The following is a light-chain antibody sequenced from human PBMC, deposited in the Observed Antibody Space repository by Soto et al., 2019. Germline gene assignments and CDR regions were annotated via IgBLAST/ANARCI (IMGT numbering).Light chain of an antibody. CDR3: QYYDSSLSLV. CDR2: GNS. J-gene: IGLJ2*01. CDR1: SSNIGAGYD. Sequence: QSVLTQPPSVSGAPGQRVTISCTGSSSNIGAGYDVHWYQQPPGTAPKLLIYGNSNRPSGVTDRFSGSKSGTSASLAITGHQAEDEAYYYCQYYDSSLSLVFGGGTKLTVL. V-gene: IGLV1-40*01.